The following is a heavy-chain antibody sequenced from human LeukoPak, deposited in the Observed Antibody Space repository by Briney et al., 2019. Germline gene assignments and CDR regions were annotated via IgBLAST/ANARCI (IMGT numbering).Heavy chain of an antibody. CDR3: TKDHSEYVWGSYRRDDY. Sequence: SCKASGGTFSSYAMSWVRQGPGTGLEWVSAISGSGDNTYYADSVRDRFTISRDKSKNTLYLQMDSLRAEDSAVYYCTKDHSEYVWGSYRRDDYWGQGTLVTVSS. CDR2: ISGSGDNT. D-gene: IGHD3-16*02. J-gene: IGHJ4*02. CDR1: GGTFSSYA. V-gene: IGHV3-23*01.